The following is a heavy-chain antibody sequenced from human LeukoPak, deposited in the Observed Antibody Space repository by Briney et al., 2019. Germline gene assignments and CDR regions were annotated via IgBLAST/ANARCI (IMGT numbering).Heavy chain of an antibody. V-gene: IGHV3-7*01. CDR3: AREDGYNYGYFDY. Sequence: GSLRLSCAASGFTFSSYWMSWVRQAPGKGLEWVANIKQDGSEKYYVDSVKGRFTISRDNAKNSLYLQMNSLRAEDTAVYYCAREDGYNYGYFDYWGQGTLVTVSS. CDR2: IKQDGSEK. J-gene: IGHJ4*02. CDR1: GFTFSSYW. D-gene: IGHD5-24*01.